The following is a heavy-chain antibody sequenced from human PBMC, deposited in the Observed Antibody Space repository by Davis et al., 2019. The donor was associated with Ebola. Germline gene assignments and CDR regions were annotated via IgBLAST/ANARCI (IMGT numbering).Heavy chain of an antibody. Sequence: GESLKISCAASGFTFSSYAMHWVRQAPGKGLEWVAVISYDGSNKYYADSVKGRFTISRDNSKNTLYLQMNSLRAEDTAVHYCAAPGIGGQGTLVTVSS. J-gene: IGHJ4*02. CDR1: GFTFSSYA. CDR3: AAPGI. V-gene: IGHV3-30-3*01. CDR2: ISYDGSNK. D-gene: IGHD6-13*01.